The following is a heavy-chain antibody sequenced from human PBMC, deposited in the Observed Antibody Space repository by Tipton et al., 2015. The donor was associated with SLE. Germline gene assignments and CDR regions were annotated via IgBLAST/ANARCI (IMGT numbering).Heavy chain of an antibody. CDR2: IWYDGSNK. CDR1: GFTFSNYG. Sequence: SLRLSCAASGFTFSNYGMHWVRQAPGKGLEWVAVIWYDGSNKYYADSVKGRFTISRDNSKNTLYLQMNSLRAEDTAVYYCAGWLLPDYAMDVWGQGTTVTVSS. CDR3: AGWLLPDYAMDV. J-gene: IGHJ6*02. V-gene: IGHV3-33*01. D-gene: IGHD4-23*01.